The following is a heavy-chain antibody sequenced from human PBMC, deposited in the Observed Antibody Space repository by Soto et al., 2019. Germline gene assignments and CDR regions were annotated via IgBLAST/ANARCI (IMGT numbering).Heavy chain of an antibody. V-gene: IGHV3-33*06. CDR1: GFTFSSYG. Sequence: PGGSLRLSCAASGFTFSSYGMHWVRQAPGKGLEWVAVIWYDGSSTYYADSVKGRFTISRDSSKNTVYLQMNSLRAEDTAVYFCVKDWTGNKCPCMVVWGQGTTVTVSS. CDR3: VKDWTGNKCPCMVV. D-gene: IGHD2-2*01. J-gene: IGHJ6*02. CDR2: IWYDGSST.